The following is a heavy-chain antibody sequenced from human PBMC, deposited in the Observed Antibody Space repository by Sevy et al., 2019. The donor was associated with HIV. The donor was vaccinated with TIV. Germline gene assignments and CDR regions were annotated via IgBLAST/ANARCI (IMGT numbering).Heavy chain of an antibody. CDR3: AKVSSTSQYYCDY. CDR1: GFTFSSYA. V-gene: IGHV3-23*01. J-gene: IGHJ4*02. Sequence: GGSLRLSCAASGFTFSSYAMSWVRQAPGKGLEWVSGISGSGSSKSYADSVKGRFTISRDNSKNTLYLQMNSLRAEDTAIYYCAKVSSTSQYYCDYWGQGTLVTVSS. CDR2: ISGSGSSK. D-gene: IGHD6-6*01.